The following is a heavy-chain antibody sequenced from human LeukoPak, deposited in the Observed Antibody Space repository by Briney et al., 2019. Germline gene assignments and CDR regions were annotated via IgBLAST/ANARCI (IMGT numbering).Heavy chain of an antibody. V-gene: IGHV3-33*06. D-gene: IGHD4-17*01. CDR2: LWYDGSNE. J-gene: IGHJ6*03. CDR1: GFTFRGYG. Sequence: GGSLRLSCVASGFTFRGYGMHWVRQAPGKGLEWLSLLWYDGSNEYYADSVKGRFTISRDNSKNTLYLQMNSLRDEDTAVYYCAKGMTTGPRSVYHYMDVWGKGTTVTVSS. CDR3: AKGMTTGPRSVYHYMDV.